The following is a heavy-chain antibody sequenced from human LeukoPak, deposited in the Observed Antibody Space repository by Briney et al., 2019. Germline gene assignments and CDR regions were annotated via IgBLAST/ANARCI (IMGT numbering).Heavy chain of an antibody. V-gene: IGHV1-8*01. CDR3: ARLLYDSSGYYQYYFDY. CDR1: GYTFTSYD. J-gene: IGHJ4*02. D-gene: IGHD3-22*01. Sequence: ASVKVSCKASGYTFTSYDINWVRQAIGQGLEWMGWMNPNSGNTGYAQKFQGRVTMTRNTSISTAYMELSSLRSEDTAVYYCARLLYDSSGYYQYYFDYWGQGTLVTVSS. CDR2: MNPNSGNT.